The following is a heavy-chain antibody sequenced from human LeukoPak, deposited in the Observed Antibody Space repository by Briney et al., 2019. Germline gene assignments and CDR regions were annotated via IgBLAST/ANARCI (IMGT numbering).Heavy chain of an antibody. D-gene: IGHD5-24*01. Sequence: SETLSLTCTVSGGSISSSSYYWGWIRQPPGKGLEWIGSIYYSGSTYYNPSLKSRVTISVDTSKNQSSLKLSSVTAADTAVYYCARGHRMMAGSQFDYWGQGTLVTVSS. CDR3: ARGHRMMAGSQFDY. V-gene: IGHV4-39*01. CDR1: GGSISSSSYY. J-gene: IGHJ4*02. CDR2: IYYSGST.